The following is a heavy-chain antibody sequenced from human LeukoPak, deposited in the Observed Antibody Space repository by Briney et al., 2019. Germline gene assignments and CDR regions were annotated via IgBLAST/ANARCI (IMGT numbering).Heavy chain of an antibody. J-gene: IGHJ6*03. CDR3: ARGVAAAGTFYYYYMDV. CDR2: IYYSGST. Sequence: PSETLSLTCTVSGVSISSYYWSWIRQPPGKGLEWIGYIYYSGSTNYNPSLKSRVTISVDTSKNQFSLKLSSVTAADTAVYYCARGVAAAGTFYYYYMDVWGKGTTVTISS. D-gene: IGHD6-13*01. CDR1: GVSISSYY. V-gene: IGHV4-59*01.